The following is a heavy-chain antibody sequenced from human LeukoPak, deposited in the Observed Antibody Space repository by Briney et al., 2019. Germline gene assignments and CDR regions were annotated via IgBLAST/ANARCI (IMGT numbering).Heavy chain of an antibody. Sequence: ASVKVSCKASGYTFTVYYIHWVRQAPGQGLEWMGWNNPNSGVTHYAQKFQDRVTMTRDTSISTAYMELSSLTYDDTAIYYCARPRYCNSGACSNNFDYWGQGTLVTVSS. J-gene: IGHJ4*02. CDR1: GYTFTVYY. V-gene: IGHV1-2*02. CDR3: ARPRYCNSGACSNNFDY. CDR2: NNPNSGVT. D-gene: IGHD2/OR15-2a*01.